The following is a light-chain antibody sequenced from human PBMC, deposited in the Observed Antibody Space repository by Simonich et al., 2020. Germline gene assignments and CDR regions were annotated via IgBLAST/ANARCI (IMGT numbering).Light chain of an antibody. Sequence: DIQMTQSPSTLSASVGDRVTITCRASQSISSWLAWYQQKPGKAPKLLISKASSLESGVPSRFSGSGAGTEFTLTSSSLQAEDVAVYYCQQYYSTPQTFGQGTKVEIK. CDR1: QSISSW. J-gene: IGKJ1*01. V-gene: IGKV1-5*03. CDR3: QQYYSTPQT. CDR2: KAS.